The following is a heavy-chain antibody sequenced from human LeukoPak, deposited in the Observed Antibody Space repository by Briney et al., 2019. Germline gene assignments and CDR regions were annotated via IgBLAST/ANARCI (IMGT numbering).Heavy chain of an antibody. D-gene: IGHD3-22*01. CDR1: GFTFSSYG. Sequence: PGRSLRLSCAASGFTFSSYGMHWVRQAPGKGLEWVAVIWYDGSNKYYADSVKGRFTISRDNSKNTLYLQMNSLRAEETAVYYCARPHDSSGYYRYWFDYWGEGTLVTVSS. CDR3: ARPHDSSGYYRYWFDY. V-gene: IGHV3-33*01. J-gene: IGHJ4*02. CDR2: IWYDGSNK.